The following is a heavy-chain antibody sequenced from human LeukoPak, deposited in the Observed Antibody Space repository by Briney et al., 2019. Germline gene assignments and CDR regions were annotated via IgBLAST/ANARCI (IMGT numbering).Heavy chain of an antibody. J-gene: IGHJ4*02. CDR3: ARVGYSSSWYRNFDY. CDR2: ISSSGSTI. D-gene: IGHD6-13*01. V-gene: IGHV3-48*03. CDR1: GFTFSNYE. Sequence: PGGSLRLSCAASGFTFSNYEMNWVRQAPGKGLEWVSYISSSGSTIYYADSVKGRFTISRDNAKNSLYLQMNSLRAEDTAVYYCARVGYSSSWYRNFDYWGQGTLVTVSS.